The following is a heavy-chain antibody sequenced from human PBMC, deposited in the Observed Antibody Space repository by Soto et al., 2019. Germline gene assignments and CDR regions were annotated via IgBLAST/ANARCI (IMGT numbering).Heavy chain of an antibody. CDR1: GFTFSNAW. V-gene: IGHV3-15*01. D-gene: IGHD3-10*01. CDR2: IKSKTDGGTT. J-gene: IGHJ1*01. Sequence: GGSLRLSCAASGFTFSNAWMSWVRQAPGKGLEWVGRIKSKTDGGTTDYAAPVKGRFTISRDDSKNTLYLQMNSLKTEDTAVYYFTTVRDYYGSGSYFGSQYFQHWGQGTLVTVSS. CDR3: TTVRDYYGSGSYFGSQYFQH.